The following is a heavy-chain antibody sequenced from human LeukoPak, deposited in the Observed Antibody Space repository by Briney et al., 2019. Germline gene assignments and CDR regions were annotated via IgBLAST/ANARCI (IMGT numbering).Heavy chain of an antibody. Sequence: GGSLRLSYAASGFTFSSYGMHWVRQAPGKGLEWAAFIRYDGSTTSYADSVKGRFTISRDNSNNMVYLQMNSLRPEDTAVYYCVKDRSGTYYFDSWGQGILVTVSS. V-gene: IGHV3-30*02. J-gene: IGHJ4*02. D-gene: IGHD1-26*01. CDR1: GFTFSSYG. CDR3: VKDRSGTYYFDS. CDR2: IRYDGSTT.